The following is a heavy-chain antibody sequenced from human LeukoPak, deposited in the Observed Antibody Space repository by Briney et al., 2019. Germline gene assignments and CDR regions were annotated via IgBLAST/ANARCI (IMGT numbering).Heavy chain of an antibody. CDR1: GFTVSSNH. D-gene: IGHD3-16*01. J-gene: IGHJ4*02. CDR2: IYSGDYT. V-gene: IGHV3-53*01. CDR3: AREPPGGGFDY. Sequence: PGGSLRLSCAASGFTVSSNHMSWVRQAPGKGLEWVSVIYSGDYTYYADSVKGRFTISRDNSKNTLYLHMNSLRAEDTAVHYCAREPPGGGFDYWGQGTLVTVSS.